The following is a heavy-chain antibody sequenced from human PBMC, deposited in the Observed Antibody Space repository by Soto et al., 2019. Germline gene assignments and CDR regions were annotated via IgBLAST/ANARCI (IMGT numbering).Heavy chain of an antibody. J-gene: IGHJ4*02. CDR2: ISAGGRST. Sequence: EVQLLESGGGLVQPGGSLRLSCAASGFTFNNYAMSWVRQAPGKGLEWVSAISAGGRSTYYADSVKGRFTISRDTSKNTLFLQMNSLRVDDTAVYYGAKHFITIFGADYWGQGTLVTVSS. D-gene: IGHD3-3*01. V-gene: IGHV3-23*01. CDR1: GFTFNNYA. CDR3: AKHFITIFGADY.